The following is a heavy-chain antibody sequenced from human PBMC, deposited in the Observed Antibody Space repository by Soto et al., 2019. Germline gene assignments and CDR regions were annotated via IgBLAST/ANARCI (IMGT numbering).Heavy chain of an antibody. CDR2: FYTSGST. CDR1: GGSISSYY. V-gene: IGHV4-4*07. J-gene: IGHJ5*02. D-gene: IGHD2-8*01. CDR3: AREGIWFKGGYCTDGVCYGNWFDT. Sequence: PSETLSLTCTVSGGSISSYYWSWIRQAVGKGLEWIGHFYTSGSTNYNPSLKSRVTMSLDTSKNQFSLKLSSVTAADTGVYYCAREGIWFKGGYCTDGVCYGNWFDTWGQGTLVTVSS.